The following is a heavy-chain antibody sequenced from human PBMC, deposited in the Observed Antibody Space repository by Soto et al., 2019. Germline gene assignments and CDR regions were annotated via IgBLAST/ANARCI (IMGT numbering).Heavy chain of an antibody. CDR1: GFTFSSYS. Sequence: GGSLRLSCAASGFTFSSYSMNWVRQAPGKGLEWVSSISSSSSYIYYADSVKGRFTISRDNAKNSLYLQMNSLRAEDTAVYYCARDRELGYIAALPGNYYYYGMDVWGQGTTVTVSS. V-gene: IGHV3-21*01. CDR3: ARDRELGYIAALPGNYYYYGMDV. CDR2: ISSSSSYI. J-gene: IGHJ6*02. D-gene: IGHD6-6*01.